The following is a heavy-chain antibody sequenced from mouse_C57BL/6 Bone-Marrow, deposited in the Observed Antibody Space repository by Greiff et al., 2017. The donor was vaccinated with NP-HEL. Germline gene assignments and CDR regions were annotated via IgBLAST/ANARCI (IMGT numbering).Heavy chain of an antibody. CDR3: ARRRVLLYFDV. CDR2: IYPGGGYT. J-gene: IGHJ1*03. D-gene: IGHD1-1*02. V-gene: IGHV1-63*01. Sequence: VQLQESGAELVRPGTSVKMSCKASGYTFTNYWIGWAKQRPGHGLEWIGDIYPGGGYTNYNEKFKGKATLTVDKSSSTAYMQFSSLTSEDSAIYYCARRRVLLYFDVWGTGTTVTVSS. CDR1: GYTFTNYW.